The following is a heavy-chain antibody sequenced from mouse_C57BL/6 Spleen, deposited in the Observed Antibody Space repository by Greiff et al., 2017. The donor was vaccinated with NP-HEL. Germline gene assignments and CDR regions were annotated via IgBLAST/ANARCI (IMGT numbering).Heavy chain of an antibody. CDR1: GYSFTSYY. D-gene: IGHD2-1*01. J-gene: IGHJ1*03. CDR3: ARSYGNSWYFDV. V-gene: IGHV1-66*01. CDR2: IYPGSGNT. Sequence: VHLVESGPELVKPGASVKISCKASGYSFTSYYIHWVKQRPGQGLEWIGWIYPGSGNTKYNEKFKGKATLTADTSSSTAYMQLSSLTSEDSAVYYCARSYGNSWYFDVWGTGTTVTVSS.